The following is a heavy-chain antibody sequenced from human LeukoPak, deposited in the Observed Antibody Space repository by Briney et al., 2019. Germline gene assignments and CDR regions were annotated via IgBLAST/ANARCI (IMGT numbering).Heavy chain of an antibody. Sequence: SETLSLTCTVSGYSISSGYYWGWIRQPPGKGLEWIGEIYHSGSTNYNPSLKSRVTISIDKSKNQFSLKLTSVTAADTAVYYCARDRVDYYDSTGLLDYWGQGTLVTVSS. CDR2: IYHSGST. J-gene: IGHJ4*02. V-gene: IGHV4-38-2*02. D-gene: IGHD3-22*01. CDR1: GYSISSGYY. CDR3: ARDRVDYYDSTGLLDY.